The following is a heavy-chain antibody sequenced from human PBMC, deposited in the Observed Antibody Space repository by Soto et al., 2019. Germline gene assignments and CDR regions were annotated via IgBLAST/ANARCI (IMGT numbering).Heavy chain of an antibody. J-gene: IGHJ6*02. Sequence: GGSLRLSCAASGFTFSSYAMHWVRQAPGKGLEWVAVISYNGSNKYYADSVKGRFTISRDNSKNTLYLQMNSLRAEDTAVYYCARDLGVGATGLYYYYGMDVWGQGTTVTVSS. CDR1: GFTFSSYA. CDR2: ISYNGSNK. CDR3: ARDLGVGATGLYYYYGMDV. V-gene: IGHV3-30-3*01. D-gene: IGHD1-26*01.